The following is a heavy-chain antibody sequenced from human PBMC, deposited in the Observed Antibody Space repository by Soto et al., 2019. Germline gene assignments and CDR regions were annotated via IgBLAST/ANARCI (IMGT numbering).Heavy chain of an antibody. V-gene: IGHV3-23*01. D-gene: IGHD3-10*01. CDR3: TKEGGEWVRGLIITFGYFDY. J-gene: IGHJ4*02. CDR2: ISGSGDST. Sequence: GGSLRLSCAASGFTFSTYAMNWVRQAPGRGLEWLSGISGSGDSTYYADSVKGRFTISRDNSKNTLYLQMNSLRAEDTALYYCTKEGGEWVRGLIITFGYFDYWGQGALVTVSS. CDR1: GFTFSTYA.